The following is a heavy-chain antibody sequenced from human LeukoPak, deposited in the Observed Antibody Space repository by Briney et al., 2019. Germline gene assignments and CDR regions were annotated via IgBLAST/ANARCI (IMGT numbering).Heavy chain of an antibody. CDR1: KFTFSSYW. CDR3: AEGGPHRGYSSSWYTPDYYYYYYMDV. Sequence: GGSLRLSCAASKFTFSSYWVTWVRQTPGKGLEWVANIKQDGSEKYYVDSVKGRFTISRDNANNSLYLQMDSLRAEDTAVYYCAEGGPHRGYSSSWYTPDYYYYYYMDVWGKGTTVTVSS. V-gene: IGHV3-7*01. CDR2: IKQDGSEK. J-gene: IGHJ6*03. D-gene: IGHD6-13*01.